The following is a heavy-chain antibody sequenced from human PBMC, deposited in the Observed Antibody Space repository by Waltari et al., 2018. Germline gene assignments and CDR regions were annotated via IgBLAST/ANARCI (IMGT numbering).Heavy chain of an antibody. V-gene: IGHV4-38-2*02. CDR2: IYHSGST. D-gene: IGHD5-12*01. CDR1: GYSISSGYY. J-gene: IGHJ4*02. CDR3: ARNPGWLQINDY. Sequence: QVQLQESGPGLVKPSETLSLTCTVSGYSISSGYYWGWIRQPPGKGLEWIGSIYHSGSTYYNPSLKSRVTISVDTSKNQFSLKLSSVTAADTAVYYCARNPGWLQINDYWGQGTLVTVSS.